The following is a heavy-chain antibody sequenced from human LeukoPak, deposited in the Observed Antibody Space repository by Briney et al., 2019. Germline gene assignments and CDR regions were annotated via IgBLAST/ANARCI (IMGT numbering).Heavy chain of an antibody. CDR2: INPNSGGT. Sequence: ASVKVSCKASGYTFTGYYMHWVRQAPGQGLEWMGWINPNSGGTNYAQKFQGRVTMTSDTSSSTAYMELSRLTFDDTAVYYCARDDFSNKNYQLDYWGQGTRVTVSS. CDR3: ARDDFSNKNYQLDY. V-gene: IGHV1-2*02. J-gene: IGHJ4*02. CDR1: GYTFTGYY. D-gene: IGHD3-3*01.